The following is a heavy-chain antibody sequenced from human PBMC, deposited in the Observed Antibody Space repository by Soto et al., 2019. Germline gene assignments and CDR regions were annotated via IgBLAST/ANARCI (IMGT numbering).Heavy chain of an antibody. CDR2: IYYSGST. V-gene: IGHV4-39*01. J-gene: IGHJ5*02. CDR1: GGSISSSSYY. Sequence: SETLSLTCTVSGGSISSSSYYWGWIRQPPGKGLEWIGSIYYSGSTYYNPSLKSRVTISVDTSKNQFSLKLSSVTAADTAVYYCARREGITIFGVVPPWFDPWGQGTLVTVSS. CDR3: ARREGITIFGVVPPWFDP. D-gene: IGHD3-3*01.